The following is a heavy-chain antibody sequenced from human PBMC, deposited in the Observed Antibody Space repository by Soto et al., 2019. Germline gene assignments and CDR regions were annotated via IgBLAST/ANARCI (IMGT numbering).Heavy chain of an antibody. V-gene: IGHV4-39*07. CDR1: GGSISSGGYY. D-gene: IGHD3-3*01. CDR2: INHSGST. J-gene: IGHJ4*02. Sequence: KPSETLSLTCTVSGGSISSGGYYWSWIRQPPGKGLEWIGEINHSGSTNYNPSLKSRVTISVDTSKNQFSLKLSSVTAADTAVYYCARRALVEGSPWLLSQYYFDYWGQGTLVTVSS. CDR3: ARRALVEGSPWLLSQYYFDY.